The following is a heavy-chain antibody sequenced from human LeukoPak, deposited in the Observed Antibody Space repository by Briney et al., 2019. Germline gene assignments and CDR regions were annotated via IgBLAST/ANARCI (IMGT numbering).Heavy chain of an antibody. CDR2: IKQDGSEK. CDR3: AREISSWYRTEGRFDP. V-gene: IGHV3-7*01. J-gene: IGHJ5*02. Sequence: GGSLRLSCAASGFTFSNYWMRWVRQAPGKGLEWVANIKQDGSEKSYVDSVTGRFTISRDDAKNSLYLQMNSLRAEDTAVYYCAREISSWYRTEGRFDPWGQGTLVTVS. D-gene: IGHD6-13*01. CDR1: GFTFSNYW.